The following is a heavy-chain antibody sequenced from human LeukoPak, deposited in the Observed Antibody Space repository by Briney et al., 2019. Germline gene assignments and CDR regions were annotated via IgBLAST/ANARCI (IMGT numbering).Heavy chain of an antibody. Sequence: GGSLRLSCAASGFTVSSNYMNWVRQAPGKGLEWVSVIYSGGSTYYADSVKGRFTISRDNSKNTLYLQMNSLRAEDTAVYYCARGTHCSSTSCYDQLDYWGQGTLVTVSS. D-gene: IGHD2-2*01. CDR1: GFTVSSNY. J-gene: IGHJ4*02. CDR2: IYSGGST. V-gene: IGHV3-53*01. CDR3: ARGTHCSSTSCYDQLDY.